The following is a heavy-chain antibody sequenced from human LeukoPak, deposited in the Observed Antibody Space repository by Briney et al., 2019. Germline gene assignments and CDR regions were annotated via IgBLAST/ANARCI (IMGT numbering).Heavy chain of an antibody. CDR3: ARVVSLSVVVITHDAFDI. D-gene: IGHD3-22*01. Sequence: GASVKVSCKASGYTFTSYAMHWVRQAPGQRLEWMGWINAGNGNTKYSQKFQGRVTITRDTSASTAYMELSSLRSEDTAVYYCARVVSLSVVVITHDAFDIWGQGTMVTVSS. V-gene: IGHV1-3*01. J-gene: IGHJ3*02. CDR2: INAGNGNT. CDR1: GYTFTSYA.